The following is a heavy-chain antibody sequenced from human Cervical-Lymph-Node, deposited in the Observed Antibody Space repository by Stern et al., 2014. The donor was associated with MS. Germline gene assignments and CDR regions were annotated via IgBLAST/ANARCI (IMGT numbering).Heavy chain of an antibody. D-gene: IGHD6-6*01. J-gene: IGHJ5*02. CDR2: LNPKSGGT. CDR1: GYIFTDYY. V-gene: IGHV1-2*04. CDR3: TRALRIADRPSPGGHWFDP. Sequence: VQLVESGAEVEKPGASVKVSCKASGYIFTDYYLHWVRQAPGQGLEWMGRLNPKSGGTSYAQSFQGWVTLTRDTSITTAYMDLSRLTSDDTAVYYCTRALRIADRPSPGGHWFDPWGQGTLVIVSS.